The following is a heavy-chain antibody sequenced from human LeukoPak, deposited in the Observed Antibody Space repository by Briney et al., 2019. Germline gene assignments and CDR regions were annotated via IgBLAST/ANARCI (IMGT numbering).Heavy chain of an antibody. D-gene: IGHD5-24*01. CDR2: ISSSGSTI. CDR1: AFTFSDYY. J-gene: IGHJ4*02. CDR3: ATNDGYNYYFDY. V-gene: IGHV3-11*04. Sequence: PGGSLRLSCAASAFTFSDYYMSWILQAPGKGLEWISYISSSGSTIYYADSVKGRFTISRDNAKNSLYLQMNSLRAEDTAVYYCATNDGYNYYFDYWGQGTLVTVSS.